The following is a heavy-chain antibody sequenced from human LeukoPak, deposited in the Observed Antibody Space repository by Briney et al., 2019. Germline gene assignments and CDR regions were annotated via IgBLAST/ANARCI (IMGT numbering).Heavy chain of an antibody. CDR2: IRSDGSDK. J-gene: IGHJ4*02. D-gene: IGHD4-17*01. CDR1: GFPFNTYV. V-gene: IGHV3-33*01. Sequence: GGSLRLSCAASGFPFNTYVMHWVRQAPGKGLEWVAIIRSDGSDKYYADPVKGRFSISRDNSKNTLYLQLNSLRAEDTAVYYCARSYGDATFDYWGQGTLVTVSS. CDR3: ARSYGDATFDY.